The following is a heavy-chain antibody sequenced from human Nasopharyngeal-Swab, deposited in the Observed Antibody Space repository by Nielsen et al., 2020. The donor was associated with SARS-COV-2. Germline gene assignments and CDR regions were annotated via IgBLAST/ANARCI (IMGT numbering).Heavy chain of an antibody. CDR1: GFTFSSYE. V-gene: IGHV3-48*03. Sequence: GESLKISCAASGFTFSSYEMNWVRQVPGKGLEWVSYISRSGGTIYYADSVKGRFTISRDNAKNSLYLQMNSLRAEDTAVYYCASDCSGGSCYSGNIWGQGTMVTVSS. J-gene: IGHJ3*02. CDR3: ASDCSGGSCYSGNI. CDR2: ISRSGGTI. D-gene: IGHD2-15*01.